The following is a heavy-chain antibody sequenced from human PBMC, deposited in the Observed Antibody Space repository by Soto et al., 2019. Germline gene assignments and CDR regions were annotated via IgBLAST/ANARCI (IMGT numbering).Heavy chain of an antibody. Sequence: PSETLSLTCTVSGGSISSYYWSWIRQPPGKGLEWIGYIYYSGSTNYNPSLKSRVTISVDTSRNQFSLKLGSVTAADTAVYYCARARGIAAAGSPRSDNWFDPWGQGTLVTVSS. V-gene: IGHV4-59*01. CDR2: IYYSGST. D-gene: IGHD6-13*01. CDR1: GGSISSYY. CDR3: ARARGIAAAGSPRSDNWFDP. J-gene: IGHJ5*02.